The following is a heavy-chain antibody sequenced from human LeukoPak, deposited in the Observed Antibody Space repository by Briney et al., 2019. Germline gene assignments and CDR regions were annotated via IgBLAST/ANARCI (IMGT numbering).Heavy chain of an antibody. J-gene: IGHJ4*02. Sequence: GASVKVSCKASGYTFTGYYMHWVRQAPGQGLEWMGWMNANSGDTGYAQKFQGRVTMTRDTSISTAYMELSSLRSEDTAVYYCARNLPSSGWFVGWGQGTLVTLSS. D-gene: IGHD6-19*01. CDR3: ARNLPSSGWFVG. CDR2: MNANSGDT. CDR1: GYTFTGYY. V-gene: IGHV1-8*02.